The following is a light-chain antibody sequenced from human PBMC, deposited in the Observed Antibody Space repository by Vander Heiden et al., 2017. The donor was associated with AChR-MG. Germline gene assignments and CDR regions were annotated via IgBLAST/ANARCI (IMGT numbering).Light chain of an antibody. CDR2: KTS. Sequence: DIHMTQSPSTLSASVGDRVTITCRASQSINNWLAWYQQRPGKAPKIVIYKTSTLQSGIPSRFSGSGSGTEFTLTISSLQPDDFATYYCHQYNSYPWTFGQGTKVEVK. V-gene: IGKV1-5*03. J-gene: IGKJ1*01. CDR3: HQYNSYPWT. CDR1: QSINNW.